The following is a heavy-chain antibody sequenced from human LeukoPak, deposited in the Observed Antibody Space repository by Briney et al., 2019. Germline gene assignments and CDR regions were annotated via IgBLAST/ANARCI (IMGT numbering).Heavy chain of an antibody. Sequence: GGPLRLSCATSGFTFSRHWMSWVRQAPGKGLEWVANINRDGSGKYYVDSVKGRFTISRDNAKNSLYLQMNSLRSEDTAIYYCAEGTTGWGQGTLVTVSS. J-gene: IGHJ1*01. CDR2: INRDGSGK. CDR1: GFTFSRHW. V-gene: IGHV3-7*01. D-gene: IGHD1-1*01. CDR3: AEGTTG.